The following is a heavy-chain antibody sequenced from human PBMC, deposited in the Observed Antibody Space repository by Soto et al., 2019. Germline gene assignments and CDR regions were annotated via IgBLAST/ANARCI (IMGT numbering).Heavy chain of an antibody. CDR1: GFIFDDFT. D-gene: IGHD6-13*01. CDR3: AKDEGAAVESPGD. V-gene: IGHV3-43*01. Sequence: GGSLRLSCAASGFIFDDFTMHWVRLVPGRGLQWVSYINWDGRIAMYADSVKGRFTISRDNTNNHLYLQMNSLRSDDTALYYCAKDEGAAVESPGDWGHGTLVTVSS. J-gene: IGHJ4*01. CDR2: INWDGRIA.